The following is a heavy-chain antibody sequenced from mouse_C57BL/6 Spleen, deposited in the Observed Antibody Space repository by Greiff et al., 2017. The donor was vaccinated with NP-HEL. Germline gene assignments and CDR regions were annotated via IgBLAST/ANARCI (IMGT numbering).Heavy chain of an antibody. V-gene: IGHV1-82*01. CDR2: IYPGDGDT. J-gene: IGHJ3*01. Sequence: VQLVESGPELVKPGASVKISCKASGYAFSSSWMNWVKQRPGKGLEWIGRIYPGDGDTNYNGKFKGKATLTADKSSSTAYMQLSSLTSEDSAVYFCARSTVTTYVPFAYWGQGTLVTVSA. CDR1: GYAFSSSW. CDR3: ARSTVTTYVPFAY. D-gene: IGHD2-1*01.